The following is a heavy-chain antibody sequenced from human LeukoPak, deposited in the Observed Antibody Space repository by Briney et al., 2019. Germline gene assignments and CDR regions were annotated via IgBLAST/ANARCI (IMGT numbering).Heavy chain of an antibody. Sequence: GGSLRLSCAASGFTFSSYGMHWVRQAPGKGLEWVAVISYDGSNKYYADSVKGRFTISRDNSKNTLYLQMSSLRAEDTAVYYCAKDHSSGWETRLDYWGQGTLVTVSS. V-gene: IGHV3-30*18. CDR3: AKDHSSGWETRLDY. CDR1: GFTFSSYG. J-gene: IGHJ4*02. CDR2: ISYDGSNK. D-gene: IGHD6-19*01.